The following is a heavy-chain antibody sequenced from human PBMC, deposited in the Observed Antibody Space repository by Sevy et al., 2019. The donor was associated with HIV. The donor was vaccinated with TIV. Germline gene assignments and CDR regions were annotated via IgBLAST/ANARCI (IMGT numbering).Heavy chain of an antibody. D-gene: IGHD5-12*01. J-gene: IGHJ3*02. CDR1: GYTLTKLS. CDR3: ARQKYVGYDYESLDI. CDR2: FDPEDGET. Sequence: ASVKVSCKVSGYTLTKLSMHWVRQAPGKGLEWMGGFDPEDGETIYAQKFQGRVTMTEDTSTDTAYMELSSLRSEDTAGYYCARQKYVGYDYESLDIWGQGTMVTVSS. V-gene: IGHV1-24*01.